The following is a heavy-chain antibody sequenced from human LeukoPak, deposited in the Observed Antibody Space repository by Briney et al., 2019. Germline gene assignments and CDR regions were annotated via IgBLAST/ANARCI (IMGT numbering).Heavy chain of an antibody. V-gene: IGHV1-18*04. Sequence: ASVKVSCKASGYTFTGYYMHWVRQAPGQGLEWMGWISAYNGNTNYAQKLQGRVTMTTDTSTSTAYMELRSLRSDDTAVYYCVRIAVAGTNLNSDYWGQGTLVTVSS. J-gene: IGHJ4*02. CDR1: GYTFTGYY. CDR2: ISAYNGNT. CDR3: VRIAVAGTNLNSDY. D-gene: IGHD6-19*01.